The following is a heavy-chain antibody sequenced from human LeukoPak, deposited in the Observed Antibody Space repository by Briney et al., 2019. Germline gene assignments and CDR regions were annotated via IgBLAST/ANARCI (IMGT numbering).Heavy chain of an antibody. Sequence: ASVTVSCKASGYTFTGYYMHWVRQAPGQGLEWMGWINPNSGGTNYAQKFQGRVTMTRDTSISTAYMELSRLRSDDTAVYYCARAPRSVGDAFDIWGQGTMVTVSS. J-gene: IGHJ3*02. V-gene: IGHV1-2*02. CDR2: INPNSGGT. D-gene: IGHD1-26*01. CDR1: GYTFTGYY. CDR3: ARAPRSVGDAFDI.